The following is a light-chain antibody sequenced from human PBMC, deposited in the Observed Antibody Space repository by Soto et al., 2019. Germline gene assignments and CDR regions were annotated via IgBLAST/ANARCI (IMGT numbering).Light chain of an antibody. CDR3: SSYTSSSTHWV. V-gene: IGLV2-14*01. CDR1: SSDVGGYNY. Sequence: QSALTQPASVSGSPGQSITISCTGTSSDVGGYNYVSWYQQHPRKAPKLMIYEVSNRPSGVSNRFSGSKSGNTASLTISGLQAEDEADYYCSSYTSSSTHWVFGGGTKLPVL. CDR2: EVS. J-gene: IGLJ3*02.